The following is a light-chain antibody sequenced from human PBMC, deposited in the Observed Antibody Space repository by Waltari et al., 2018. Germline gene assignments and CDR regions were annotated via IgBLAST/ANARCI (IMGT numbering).Light chain of an antibody. CDR1: SSHVGSYDL. CDR2: EGS. V-gene: IGLV2-23*01. Sequence: QSALTQPASVSGSPGQSITISCTGTSSHVGSYDLVSWYQQHPGKAPKLMIYEGSKRPSGVSNRFSGSKSGNTASLTISGLQAEDEADYYCCSYAGSHYVFGTGTKVSVL. J-gene: IGLJ1*01. CDR3: CSYAGSHYV.